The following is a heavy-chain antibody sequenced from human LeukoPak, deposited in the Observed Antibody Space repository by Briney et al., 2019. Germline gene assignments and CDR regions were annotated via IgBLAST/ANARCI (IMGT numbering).Heavy chain of an antibody. Sequence: GGSLRLSCAASGFTFSSYAMSWVRQAPGKGLEWVSAISGSGGSTYYADSVKGRFTISRDNSKNTLYLQMNSLRAEDTAVYYCAKKRGAAVAGELDYWGQGTLVTVSS. CDR1: GFTFSSYA. J-gene: IGHJ4*02. V-gene: IGHV3-23*01. CDR2: ISGSGGST. CDR3: AKKRGAAVAGELDY. D-gene: IGHD6-19*01.